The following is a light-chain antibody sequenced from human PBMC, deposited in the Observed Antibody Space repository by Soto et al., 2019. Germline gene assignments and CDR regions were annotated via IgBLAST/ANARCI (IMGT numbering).Light chain of an antibody. CDR3: QSYDSRLSGWV. CDR2: DNN. Sequence: QPVLTQPPSVSGAPGQRATISCTGSSSNIGASYAVHWYQQLPGTAPKLLIYDNNNRPSGVPDRFSGSKSGTSASLAITGLQAEDEADYYCQSYDSRLSGWVFGGGTKLTVL. CDR1: SSNIGASYA. V-gene: IGLV1-40*01. J-gene: IGLJ3*02.